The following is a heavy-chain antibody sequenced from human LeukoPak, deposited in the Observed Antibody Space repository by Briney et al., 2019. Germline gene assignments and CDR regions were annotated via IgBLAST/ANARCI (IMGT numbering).Heavy chain of an antibody. CDR2: IYTSGST. CDR3: ARVPLRRYSSGWYAFDI. Sequence: SQTLSLTCTVSGGSTSSGSYYWSWIRQPAGKGLEWIGRIYTSGSTNNNPSLKTRVTISVDTSKNQFSLKLSSVTAADTAVYYCARVPLRRYSSGWYAFDIWGQGTMVTVSS. J-gene: IGHJ3*02. V-gene: IGHV4-61*02. D-gene: IGHD6-19*01. CDR1: GGSTSSGSYY.